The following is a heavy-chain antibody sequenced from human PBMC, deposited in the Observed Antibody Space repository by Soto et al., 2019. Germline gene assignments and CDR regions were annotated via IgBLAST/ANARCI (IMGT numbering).Heavy chain of an antibody. Sequence: GGSLRLSCAASGFTFSSYGMHWVRQAPGKGLEWVAVIWYDGSNKYYADSGKGRFTISRDNSKNTLYLQMNSLGVEDTAVYYCVRDQRGYYDSSGGFDYWGQGTLVTVSS. CDR2: IWYDGSNK. V-gene: IGHV3-33*01. CDR3: VRDQRGYYDSSGGFDY. CDR1: GFTFSSYG. J-gene: IGHJ4*02. D-gene: IGHD3-22*01.